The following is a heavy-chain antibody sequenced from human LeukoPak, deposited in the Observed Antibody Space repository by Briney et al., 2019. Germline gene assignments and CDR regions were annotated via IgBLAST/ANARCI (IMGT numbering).Heavy chain of an antibody. Sequence: PGGSLRLSCAASGFTFSSYWMHWVRQAPGKGLVWVSRINSDGSSTSYADSVKGRFTISRDNAKNTLYLQMNSLRAEDTAVYYCARVRSNYDILTGYYNSYYFDYWGQGTLVTVSS. D-gene: IGHD3-9*01. J-gene: IGHJ4*02. CDR1: GFTFSSYW. CDR3: ARVRSNYDILTGYYNSYYFDY. CDR2: INSDGSST. V-gene: IGHV3-74*01.